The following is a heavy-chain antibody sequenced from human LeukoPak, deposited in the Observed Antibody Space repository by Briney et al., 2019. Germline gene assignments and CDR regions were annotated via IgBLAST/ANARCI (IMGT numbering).Heavy chain of an antibody. CDR1: GFTFSSYS. D-gene: IGHD2-2*01. CDR2: ISSSSTFI. V-gene: IGHV3-21*01. Sequence: KSGGSLRLSCAASGFTFSSYSMNWVRQTPGKGLEWVSSISSSSTFIYYADSVKGRFTISRDNAKNSLYLHMNSLRAEDTAVYYCARVPSYCSSTSCVIDYWGQGTLVTVSS. CDR3: ARVPSYCSSTSCVIDY. J-gene: IGHJ4*02.